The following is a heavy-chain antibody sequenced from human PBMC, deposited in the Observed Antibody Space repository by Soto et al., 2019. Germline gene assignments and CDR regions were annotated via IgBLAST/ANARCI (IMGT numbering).Heavy chain of an antibody. V-gene: IGHV3-30*18. CDR1: GFTFSSYG. CDR3: AKDTAGLSPFDY. D-gene: IGHD5-18*01. Sequence: PVGSLRLSCAASGFTFSSYGMHWVRQAPGKGLEWVAVISYDGSNKYYADSVKGRFTISRDNSKNTLYLQMNSLRAEDTAVYYCAKDTAGLSPFDYWGQGTLVTVSS. J-gene: IGHJ4*02. CDR2: ISYDGSNK.